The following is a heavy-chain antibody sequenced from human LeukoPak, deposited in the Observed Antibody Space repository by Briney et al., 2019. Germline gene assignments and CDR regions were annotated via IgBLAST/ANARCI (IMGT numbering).Heavy chain of an antibody. D-gene: IGHD3-10*01. CDR1: GGSISSSSYY. CDR2: INYSGNT. V-gene: IGHV4-39*01. CDR3: ARQKWITMVRGVINWFDP. J-gene: IGHJ5*02. Sequence: PSETLSLTCTVSGGSISSSSYYWAWIRQPPGKGLEWMGSINYSGNTYYNPSLKSRVTISVDTSKSQFFLKLSSVTAADTAVYYCARQKWITMVRGVINWFDPWGQGTLVTVSS.